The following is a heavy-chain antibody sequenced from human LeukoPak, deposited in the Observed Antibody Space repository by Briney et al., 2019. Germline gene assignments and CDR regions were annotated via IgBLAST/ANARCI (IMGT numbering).Heavy chain of an antibody. CDR1: GYTFTSYG. J-gene: IGHJ5*02. Sequence: ASVKVSCKASGYTFTSYGISWVRQAPGQGLEWMGWIAPNNGNTKYVQNLQGRVTMTTDTSTSTAYMELRSLRSDDTAVYYCANLEITMIRGPWGQGTLVTVFS. D-gene: IGHD3-10*01. V-gene: IGHV1-18*01. CDR2: IAPNNGNT. CDR3: ANLEITMIRGP.